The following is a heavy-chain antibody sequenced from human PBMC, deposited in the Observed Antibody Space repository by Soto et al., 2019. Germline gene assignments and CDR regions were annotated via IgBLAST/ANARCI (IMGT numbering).Heavy chain of an antibody. V-gene: IGHV4-34*01. CDR2: INHSGST. CDR3: ARGRIAAAGYGMDV. CDR1: GGSFSGYY. J-gene: IGHJ6*02. Sequence: LETLSLTCAVYGGSFSGYYWSWIRQPPGKGLEWIGEINHSGSTNYNPSLKSRVTISVDTSKNQFSLKLSSVTAADTAVYYCARGRIAAAGYGMDVWGQGTTVTVSS. D-gene: IGHD6-13*01.